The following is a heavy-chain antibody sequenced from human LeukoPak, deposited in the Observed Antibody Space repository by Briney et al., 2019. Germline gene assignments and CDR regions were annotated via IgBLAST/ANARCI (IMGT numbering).Heavy chain of an antibody. CDR3: AKYCSGATCSGY. J-gene: IGHJ4*02. CDR1: GFTFSSYA. Sequence: GGSLRLSCAASGFTFSSYAMCWVRQAPGKGLVWVSAIKDSGDTTYYADSVKGRFTISRDNSKNTLYLQMNSLRAEDTAIYYCAKYCSGATCSGYWGQGTLVTVSS. CDR2: IKDSGDTT. V-gene: IGHV3-23*01. D-gene: IGHD2-15*01.